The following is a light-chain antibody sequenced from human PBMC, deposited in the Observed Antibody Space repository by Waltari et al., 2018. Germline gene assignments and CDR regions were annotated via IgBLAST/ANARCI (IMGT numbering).Light chain of an antibody. CDR1: QSVSSY. Sequence: EIVLTQSPATLPLSPGESATLSCRASQSVSSYLAWYQQKPGQAPRLLIYDAFNRATGIPARFSGSGSGTDFTLTISSLEPEDFAVYYCQQRSNWPPEYTFGQGTKLEI. CDR2: DAF. J-gene: IGKJ2*01. CDR3: QQRSNWPPEYT. V-gene: IGKV3-11*01.